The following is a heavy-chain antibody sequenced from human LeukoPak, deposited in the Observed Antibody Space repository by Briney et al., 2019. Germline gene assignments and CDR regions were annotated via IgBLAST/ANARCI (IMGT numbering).Heavy chain of an antibody. J-gene: IGHJ6*03. D-gene: IGHD4-17*01. CDR1: GGSMSNSY. CDR3: ARVDYGDYLPYYYYYMDV. CDR2: IYHSGST. V-gene: IGHV4-59*08. Sequence: SETLSLTCTVPGGSMSNSYWSWIRQPPGKGLEWIGSIYHSGSTYYNPSLKSRVTISVDTSKNQFSLKLSSVTVADTAVYYCARVDYGDYLPYYYYYMDVWGKGTTVTVSS.